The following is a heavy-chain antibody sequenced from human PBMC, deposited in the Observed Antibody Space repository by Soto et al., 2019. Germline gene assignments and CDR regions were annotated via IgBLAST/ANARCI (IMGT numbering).Heavy chain of an antibody. CDR3: ARADCSSTSCYGARGYYYGMDV. CDR1: GFTFSNYY. Sequence: GGSLRLSCAASGFTFSNYYMSWIRQAPGKGLEWVSYISSSGSTIYYADSVKGRFTISRDNAKNSLYLQMNSLRAEDTAVYYCARADCSSTSCYGARGYYYGMDVWGQGTTVTVSS. D-gene: IGHD2-2*01. V-gene: IGHV3-11*01. J-gene: IGHJ6*02. CDR2: ISSSGSTI.